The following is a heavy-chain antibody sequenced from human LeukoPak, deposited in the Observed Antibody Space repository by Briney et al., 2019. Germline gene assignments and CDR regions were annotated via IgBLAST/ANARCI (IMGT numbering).Heavy chain of an antibody. CDR3: ARECSGGSCYWFDP. V-gene: IGHV4-39*02. D-gene: IGHD2-15*01. CDR2: IYDSGST. J-gene: IGHJ5*02. Sequence: SETLSLTCTVSGGSIRSSYYYWGWIRQPPGKGLEWIGSIYDSGSTYYNPSLKSRVTISVDTSKNQFSLKLNSVTAADTAVYYCARECSGGSCYWFDPWGQGTLVTVSS. CDR1: GGSIRSSYYY.